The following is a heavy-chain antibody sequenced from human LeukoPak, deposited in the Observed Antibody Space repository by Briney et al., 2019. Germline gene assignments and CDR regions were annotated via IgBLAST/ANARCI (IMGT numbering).Heavy chain of an antibody. Sequence: ASVKVSCKASGYTFTDYDINWVRQAPGQGLEWMGIINPSGGSTSNAQKFQGRVTMTRDTSTSTVYMELSSLRSEDTAVYYCARVQILLWFGELLEDYGMDVWGQGTTVTVSS. CDR3: ARVQILLWFGELLEDYGMDV. CDR2: INPSGGST. V-gene: IGHV1-46*01. D-gene: IGHD3-10*01. CDR1: GYTFTDYD. J-gene: IGHJ6*02.